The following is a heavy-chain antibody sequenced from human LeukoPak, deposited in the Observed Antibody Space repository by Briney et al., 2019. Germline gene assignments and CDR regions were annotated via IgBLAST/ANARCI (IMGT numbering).Heavy chain of an antibody. CDR2: INPDGSEK. D-gene: IGHD2-2*01. CDR1: GFTFSTYW. CDR3: ARGGGHSRDIVVVPAASRAFDI. Sequence: GGSLRLSCAASGFTFSTYWMSWVRQAPGKGLEWVANINPDGSEKYYVDSVKGRFTISRDDAKNSLYLQMNSLRAEDTAVYYCARGGGHSRDIVVVPAASRAFDIWGQGTMVTVSS. J-gene: IGHJ3*02. V-gene: IGHV3-7*04.